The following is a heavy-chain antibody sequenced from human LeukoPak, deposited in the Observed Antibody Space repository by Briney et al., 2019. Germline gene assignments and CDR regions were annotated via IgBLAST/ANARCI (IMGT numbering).Heavy chain of an antibody. Sequence: SETLSLTCTVSGGSISTSITPTYWNWVRQPPGKGLEWIGSIHYSGTTYYNPSLESRATISVDTSKNQFSLKLYSVTAADTALCYCARQNCSPALNYFDSWGQGTLVTVSS. CDR2: IHYSGTT. CDR3: ARQNCSPALNYFDS. J-gene: IGHJ4*02. V-gene: IGHV4-39*01. CDR1: GGSISTSITPTY. D-gene: IGHD2-2*01.